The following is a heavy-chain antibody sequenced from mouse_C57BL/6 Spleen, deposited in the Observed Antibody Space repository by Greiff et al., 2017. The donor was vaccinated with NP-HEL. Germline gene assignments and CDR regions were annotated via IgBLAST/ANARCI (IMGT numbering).Heavy chain of an antibody. CDR2: IHPNSGST. V-gene: IGHV1-64*01. CDR3: ARWDSPWYFDV. Sequence: VQLQQSGAELVKPGASVKLSCKASGYTFTSYWMHWVKQRPGQGLEWIGMIHPNSGSTNYNEKFKSKATLTVDKSSSTAYMQLSSLTSEDSAVYYCARWDSPWYFDVWGTGTTVTVSS. J-gene: IGHJ1*03. CDR1: GYTFTSYW. D-gene: IGHD4-1*01.